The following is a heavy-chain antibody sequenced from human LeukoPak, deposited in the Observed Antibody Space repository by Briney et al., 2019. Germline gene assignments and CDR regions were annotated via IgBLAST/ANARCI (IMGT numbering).Heavy chain of an antibody. CDR2: ISSSGSTI. V-gene: IGHV3-48*03. Sequence: GGSLRLSCAASGFTFSSYEMNWVRQAPGKGLEWVSYISSSGSTIYYVDSVKGRFTISRDNAKNSLYLQMNSLRAKDTAVYYCARVVWFGEANWGQGTLVTVSS. J-gene: IGHJ4*02. CDR1: GFTFSSYE. D-gene: IGHD3-10*01. CDR3: ARVVWFGEAN.